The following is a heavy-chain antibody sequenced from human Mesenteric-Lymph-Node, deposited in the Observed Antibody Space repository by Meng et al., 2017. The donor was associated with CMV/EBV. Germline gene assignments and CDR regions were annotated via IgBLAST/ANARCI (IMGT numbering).Heavy chain of an antibody. V-gene: IGHV3-11*01. Sequence: GESLKISCAASGFTFSDYYMSWIRQAPGKGLEWVSYISSSGSTIYYADSVKGRFTISRDNAKNSLYLQMNSLRAEDTAVYYCAKDLRTDGSYDAFPFDYWGQGTLVTVSS. D-gene: IGHD1-26*01. CDR3: AKDLRTDGSYDAFPFDY. CDR2: ISSSGSTI. J-gene: IGHJ4*02. CDR1: GFTFSDYY.